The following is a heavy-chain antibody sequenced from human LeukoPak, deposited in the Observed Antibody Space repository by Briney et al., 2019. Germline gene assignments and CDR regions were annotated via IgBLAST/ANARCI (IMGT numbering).Heavy chain of an antibody. D-gene: IGHD3-22*01. V-gene: IGHV4-59*01. Sequence: QPPGKGLEWIGYIYYSGSTNYNPSLKSRVTISVDTSKNQFSLKLSSVTAADTAVYYSARAPNYYDSSGYLEFDYWGQGTLVTVSS. CDR2: IYYSGST. CDR3: ARAPNYYDSSGYLEFDY. J-gene: IGHJ4*02.